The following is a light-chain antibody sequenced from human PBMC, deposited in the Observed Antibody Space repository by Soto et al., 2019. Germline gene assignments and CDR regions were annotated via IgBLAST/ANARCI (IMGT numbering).Light chain of an antibody. Sequence: QCVLTQPPSVSAAPGQNVTISCSGTSSNIGNNYVSLYQHLPGTAPRILIYDNYKRPSAIPDRFSGFKSGTSATLGITGLQTGDEADYYCGPWDTSLRVFYVFGSGTKVTVL. J-gene: IGLJ1*01. CDR1: SSNIGNNY. V-gene: IGLV1-51*01. CDR2: DNY. CDR3: GPWDTSLRVFYV.